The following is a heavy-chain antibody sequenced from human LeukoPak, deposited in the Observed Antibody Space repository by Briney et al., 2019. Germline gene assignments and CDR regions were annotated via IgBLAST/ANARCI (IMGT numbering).Heavy chain of an antibody. Sequence: PGGSLRLSCAASGFTFSNAWMSWVRQAPGKGLEWVSAISGSGGSTYYADSVKGRFTISRDNSKNTLYLQMNSLRAEDTAVYYCANSYGTEAPRAPFDYWGQGTLVTVSS. CDR1: GFTFSNAW. CDR2: ISGSGGST. V-gene: IGHV3-23*01. D-gene: IGHD3-16*01. J-gene: IGHJ4*02. CDR3: ANSYGTEAPRAPFDY.